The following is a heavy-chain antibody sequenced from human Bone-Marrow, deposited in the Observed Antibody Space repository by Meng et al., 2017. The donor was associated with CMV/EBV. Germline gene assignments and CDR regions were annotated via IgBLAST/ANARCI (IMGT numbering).Heavy chain of an antibody. CDR1: GFTFSSYA. CDR3: ARETYYDFWSGYYGYYYYGMDF. Sequence: GESLKISCAASGFTFSSYAMHWVRQAPGKGLEWVAVISYDGSNKYYADSVKGRFTISRDNSKNTLYLQMNSLRAEDTAVYYCARETYYDFWSGYYGYYYYGMDFWGQGTTVTVYS. D-gene: IGHD3-3*01. CDR2: ISYDGSNK. V-gene: IGHV3-30*04. J-gene: IGHJ6*01.